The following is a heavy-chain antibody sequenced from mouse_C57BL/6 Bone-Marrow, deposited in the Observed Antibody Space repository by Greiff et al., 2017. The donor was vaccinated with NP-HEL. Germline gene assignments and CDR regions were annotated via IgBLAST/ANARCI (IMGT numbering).Heavy chain of an antibody. CDR2: INPNNGGT. J-gene: IGHJ2*01. V-gene: IGHV1-22*01. Sequence: VQLQQSGPELVKPGASVKMSCKASGYTFTDYNMHWVKQSHGKSLEWIGYINPNNGGTSYNQKFKGKATLTVNKSSSTAYMELRSLTSEDSAVYYCARWGTTATLFDYWGQGTTLTVSS. CDR1: GYTFTDYN. CDR3: ARWGTTATLFDY. D-gene: IGHD1-2*01.